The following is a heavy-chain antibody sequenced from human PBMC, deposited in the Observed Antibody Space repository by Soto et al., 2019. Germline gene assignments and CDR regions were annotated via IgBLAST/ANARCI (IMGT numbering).Heavy chain of an antibody. V-gene: IGHV3-74*01. J-gene: IGHJ6*02. CDR1: GFTFSSYL. D-gene: IGHD4-4*01. Sequence: GGSLRLSCAASGFTFSSYLMHWVRQAPGKGLVWVSRINSDGSSTSYADSVKGRFTISRDNAKNTLYLQMNSLRAEDTAVYYCARDVVGYSNPYYYYYYGMDVWGQGTTVTVSS. CDR2: INSDGSST. CDR3: ARDVVGYSNPYYYYYYGMDV.